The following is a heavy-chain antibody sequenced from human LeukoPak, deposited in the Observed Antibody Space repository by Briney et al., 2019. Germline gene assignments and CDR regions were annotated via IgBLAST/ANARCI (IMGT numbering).Heavy chain of an antibody. CDR1: GGSFSGYY. J-gene: IGHJ5*02. CDR3: ARTKHDYGDYIPTDWFDP. D-gene: IGHD4-17*01. Sequence: SETLSLTCAVYGGSFSGYYWSWIRQPPGKGLEWIGEINHSGSTNYNPSLKSRVTISVDTSKNQFSLKLSSVTAADTAVYYCARTKHDYGDYIPTDWFDPWGQGTLVTVSS. CDR2: INHSGST. V-gene: IGHV4-34*01.